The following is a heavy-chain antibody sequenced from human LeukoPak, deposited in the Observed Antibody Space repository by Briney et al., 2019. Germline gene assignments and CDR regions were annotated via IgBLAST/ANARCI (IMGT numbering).Heavy chain of an antibody. CDR3: ARAGSFWSGLNWFDP. V-gene: IGHV1-18*01. CDR1: GYTFTSYG. Sequence: ASVKVSCKASGYTFTSYGISWVRQAPGQGLEWMGWISAYNGNTNYAQKLQGRVTMTTDTPTSTAYMELRSLRSDDTAVYYCARAGSFWSGLNWFDPWGQGTLVTVSS. CDR2: ISAYNGNT. D-gene: IGHD3-3*01. J-gene: IGHJ5*02.